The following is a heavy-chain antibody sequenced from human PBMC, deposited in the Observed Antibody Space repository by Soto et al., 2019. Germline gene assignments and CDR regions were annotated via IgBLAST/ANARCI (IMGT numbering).Heavy chain of an antibody. CDR3: ARGYCSSTSCYYNWFDP. CDR1: GGSISSYY. J-gene: IGHJ5*02. CDR2: IYYSGST. Sequence: SETLSLTCTVSGGSISSYYWSWIRQPPGKGLEWIGYIYYSGSTNYNPSLKSRVTISVDKSKNQLSLKLSSVTAADTAVYYCARGYCSSTSCYYNWFDPWGQGTLVTVSS. V-gene: IGHV4-59*01. D-gene: IGHD2-2*01.